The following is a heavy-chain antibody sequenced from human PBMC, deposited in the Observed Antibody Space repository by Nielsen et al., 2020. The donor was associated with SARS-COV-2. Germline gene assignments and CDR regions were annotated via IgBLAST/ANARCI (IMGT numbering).Heavy chain of an antibody. J-gene: IGHJ4*01. CDR3: ARALSSAAGTLGY. CDR1: GFTFSSYA. Sequence: GESLKISCAASGFTFSSYAMSWVRQAPGKGLEWVSVIYSGGSTYYADSVKGRFTISRDNSKNTLYLQMNSLRAEDTAVYFCARALSSAAGTLGYWGHGTLVTVSA. CDR2: IYSGGST. V-gene: IGHV3-66*01. D-gene: IGHD6-13*01.